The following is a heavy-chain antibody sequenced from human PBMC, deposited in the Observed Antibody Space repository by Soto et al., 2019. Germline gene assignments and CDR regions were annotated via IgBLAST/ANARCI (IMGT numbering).Heavy chain of an antibody. J-gene: IGHJ4*02. V-gene: IGHV4-59*12. CDR1: GGSISTYY. CDR3: ARGITMVRGVIHTPYFDY. D-gene: IGHD3-10*01. Sequence: TSETLSLTCTVSGGSISTYYWSWIRQPPGKGLEWIGYIYNSGSTYYNPSLKSRVTISVDTSKNQFSLKLSSVTAADTAVYCCARGITMVRGVIHTPYFDYWGQGTLVTVSS. CDR2: IYNSGST.